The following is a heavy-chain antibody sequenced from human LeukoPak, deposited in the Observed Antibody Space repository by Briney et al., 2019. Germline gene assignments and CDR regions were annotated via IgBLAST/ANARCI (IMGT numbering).Heavy chain of an antibody. D-gene: IGHD6-19*01. J-gene: IGHJ5*01. Sequence: SETLSLTCNVSGGSISGSRRYWGWVRQPPGGGLEWIGSIRYIGTTYYNPSLRSRLTISVNNSQNQFSLKMKSVTAAGTSMYYCTRQLGWASDTGDSWGQGTLVTVSS. V-gene: IGHV4-39*01. CDR1: GGSISGSRRY. CDR3: TRQLGWASDTGDS. CDR2: IRYIGTT.